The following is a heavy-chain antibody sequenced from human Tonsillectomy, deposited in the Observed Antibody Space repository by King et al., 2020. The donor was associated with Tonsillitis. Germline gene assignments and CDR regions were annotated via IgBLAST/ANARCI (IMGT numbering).Heavy chain of an antibody. V-gene: IGHV3-53*01. Sequence: VQLVESGGGLIQPGGSLRLSCAASGLTVSNDHMSWVRQAPGKGLEWVSFISGVGTIYYADSVKGRFTISRDNSKNTLYLQMNSLRAEDTAVYFCARGGCSSCISDYWGQGTLVTVSS. J-gene: IGHJ4*02. CDR1: GLTVSNDH. D-gene: IGHD6-13*01. CDR2: ISGVGTI. CDR3: ARGGCSSCISDY.